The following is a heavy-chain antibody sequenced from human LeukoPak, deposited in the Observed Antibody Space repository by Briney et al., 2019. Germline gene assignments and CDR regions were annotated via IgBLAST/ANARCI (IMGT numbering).Heavy chain of an antibody. V-gene: IGHV1-18*01. CDR2: ISAYNGNT. CDR3: ARDIYYGSGTYYTF. J-gene: IGHJ4*02. D-gene: IGHD3-10*01. Sequence: ASVKVSCKDSGYSFSTYGISWVRAAPGQGLGWMGWISAYNGNTNYAQRLQGRVTMTTDTSTSTAYLELRSLTSDDTAVYYCARDIYYGSGTYYTFWGQGTLVTVSS. CDR1: GYSFSTYG.